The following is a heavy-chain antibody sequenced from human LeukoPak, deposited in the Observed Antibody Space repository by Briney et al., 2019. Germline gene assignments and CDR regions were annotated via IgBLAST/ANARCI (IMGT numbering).Heavy chain of an antibody. V-gene: IGHV4-4*07. CDR1: GGSISSYY. Sequence: PSETLSLTCTVSGGSISSYYWSWLRQPAGKGLEWIGRIYTSGSTNYNPSLKSRVTMSVDTSKNQFSLKLSSVTAADTAVYYCARSQALYCSGGSCHRVGAFDIWGQGTMVTVSS. CDR3: ARSQALYCSGGSCHRVGAFDI. D-gene: IGHD2-15*01. J-gene: IGHJ3*02. CDR2: IYTSGST.